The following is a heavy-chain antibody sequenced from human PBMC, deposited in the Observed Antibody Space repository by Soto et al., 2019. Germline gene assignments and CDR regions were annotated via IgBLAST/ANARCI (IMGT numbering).Heavy chain of an antibody. V-gene: IGHV3-74*01. CDR2: INCDGSST. CDR1: GFTFSSYW. J-gene: IGHJ5*02. Sequence: GGSLRLSCAASGFTFSSYWMHWVRQAPGKGLVWVSRINCDGSSTSYADSVKGRFTISRDNAKNTLYLQMNSLRAEDTAVYYCAREFGGPFDPWGQGTLVTVSS. CDR3: AREFGGPFDP. D-gene: IGHD3-10*01.